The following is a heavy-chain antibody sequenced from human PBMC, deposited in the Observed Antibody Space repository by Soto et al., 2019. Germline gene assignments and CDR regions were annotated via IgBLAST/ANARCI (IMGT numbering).Heavy chain of an antibody. D-gene: IGHD2-2*01. CDR1: GDTFTSYY. Sequence: ASVKVSCKASGDTFTSYYMHWVRQAPGQGLEWMGIINPSGGSTSYAQKFQGRVTMTRDTSTSTVYMVLSSLRSEDTAVYYCARIGLGYCSSTSCPVAGYFDYWGQGTLVTVSS. CDR2: INPSGGST. CDR3: ARIGLGYCSSTSCPVAGYFDY. J-gene: IGHJ4*02. V-gene: IGHV1-46*03.